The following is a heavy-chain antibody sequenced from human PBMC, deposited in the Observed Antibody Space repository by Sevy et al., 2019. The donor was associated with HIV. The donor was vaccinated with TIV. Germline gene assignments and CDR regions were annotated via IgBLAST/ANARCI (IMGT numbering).Heavy chain of an antibody. CDR1: GGSISGYY. Sequence: SETLSLTCTVSGGSISGYYWSWIRQSPGKGLEWLGYIYNVGDTRYNPSLKSRVTISMTTSKNQYSLHLISVTAADTAVYYCARRAPALAGNWFDPWGQGTLVTVSS. V-gene: IGHV4-59*01. CDR3: ARRAPALAGNWFDP. J-gene: IGHJ5*02. CDR2: IYNVGDT.